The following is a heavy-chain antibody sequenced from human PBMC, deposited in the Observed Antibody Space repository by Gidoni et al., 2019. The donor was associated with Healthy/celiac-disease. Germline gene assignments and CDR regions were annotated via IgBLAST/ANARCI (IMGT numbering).Heavy chain of an antibody. Sequence: QVTLTESGPVLMKPTETLTLTCTVSGFSLSNARMGVSWIRQPPGKALEWLAHIFPNDEKSYSTSLKSRLTISKDTSKSQVVLTMTNMDPVDTATYYCARLPTVTQDFDYWGQGTLVTVSS. CDR3: ARLPTVTQDFDY. V-gene: IGHV2-26*01. J-gene: IGHJ4*02. CDR2: IFPNDEK. D-gene: IGHD4-17*01. CDR1: GFSLSNARMG.